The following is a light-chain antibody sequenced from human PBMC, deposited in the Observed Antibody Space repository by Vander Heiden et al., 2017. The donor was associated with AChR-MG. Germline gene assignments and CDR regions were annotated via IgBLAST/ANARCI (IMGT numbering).Light chain of an antibody. J-gene: IGKJ4*01. CDR2: SAS. V-gene: IGKV1-27*01. CDR1: QSISSY. CDR3: QRTYHAPLT. Sequence: DIQLTQSPSSLSASVGDRVTITCRVSQSISSYLNWYRQKPGKVPKLLIYSASNLQSGVPSRFSGSGSGTDFTLTISGLQPEDVATCYGQRTYHAPLTFGGGTKVEIK.